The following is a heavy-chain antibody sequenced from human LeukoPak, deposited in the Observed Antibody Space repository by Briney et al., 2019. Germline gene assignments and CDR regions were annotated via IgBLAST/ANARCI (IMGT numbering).Heavy chain of an antibody. D-gene: IGHD1-26*01. V-gene: IGHV3-7*01. CDR3: ARAYSERYGLGYYYMDV. Sequence: GGSLRLSCAASGFTFSSYWMSWVRQAPGKGLEWVANIKQDGSDKYYVDSVKGRFTISRDNAKKSVYLQMNSLRAEDTAVYYCARAYSERYGLGYYYMDVWGKGTTVTISS. J-gene: IGHJ6*03. CDR1: GFTFSSYW. CDR2: IKQDGSDK.